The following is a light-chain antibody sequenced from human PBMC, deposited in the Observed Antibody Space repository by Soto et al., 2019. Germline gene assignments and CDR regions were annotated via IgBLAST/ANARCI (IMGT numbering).Light chain of an antibody. Sequence: QSALTQPASVSGSPGLSITISCTGTSSDVGGYNYVSWYQQHPGKAPKLMIYDVSNRPSGVSNRFSGSKSGNTASLPISGLQAEDEADYYCSSYTSSSTLYVFGTGTKLTVL. CDR1: SSDVGGYNY. CDR2: DVS. J-gene: IGLJ1*01. V-gene: IGLV2-14*01. CDR3: SSYTSSSTLYV.